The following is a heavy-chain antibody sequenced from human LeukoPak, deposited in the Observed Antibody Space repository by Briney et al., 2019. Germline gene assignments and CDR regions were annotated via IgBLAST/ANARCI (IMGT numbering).Heavy chain of an antibody. CDR2: ISGSGGST. V-gene: IGHV3-23*01. J-gene: IGHJ4*02. CDR1: GFTFSSYA. D-gene: IGHD1-26*01. Sequence: PGGSLRLSCAASGFTFSSYAMSWVRQASGKGLELISVISGSGGSTYHADSVKGRFTISRDNSKNTVFLQMNSLRAEDTAVYYCAKLGSEGALAWSDNWGQGTLVTVSS. CDR3: AKLGSEGALAWSDN.